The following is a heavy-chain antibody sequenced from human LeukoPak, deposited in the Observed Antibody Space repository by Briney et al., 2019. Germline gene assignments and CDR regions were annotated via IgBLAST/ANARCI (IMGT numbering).Heavy chain of an antibody. CDR3: ARDGPAEYCSGGSCYSD. V-gene: IGHV4-31*03. Sequence: SETLSLTCTVSGGSISSGGYYWSWIRQHPGKGLEWIGYIYYSGSTYYNLSLKSRVTISVDTSKNQFSLKLSSVTAADTAVYYCARDGPAEYCSGGSCYSDWGQGTLVTVSS. D-gene: IGHD2-15*01. J-gene: IGHJ4*02. CDR1: GGSISSGGYY. CDR2: IYYSGST.